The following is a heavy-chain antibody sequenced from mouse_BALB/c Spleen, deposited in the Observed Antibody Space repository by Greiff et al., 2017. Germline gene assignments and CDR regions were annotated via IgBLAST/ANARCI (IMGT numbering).Heavy chain of an antibody. Sequence: QVQLQQSGAELAKPGASVKMSCKASGYTFTSYWMHWVKQRPGQGLEWIGYINPSSGYTNYNQKFKDKATLTADKSSSTAYMQLSSLTSEDSAVYYCAREDYGYGYFDVWGAGTTVTVSS. CDR1: GYTFTSYW. CDR2: INPSSGYT. D-gene: IGHD1-1*01. CDR3: AREDYGYGYFDV. J-gene: IGHJ1*01. V-gene: IGHV1-7*01.